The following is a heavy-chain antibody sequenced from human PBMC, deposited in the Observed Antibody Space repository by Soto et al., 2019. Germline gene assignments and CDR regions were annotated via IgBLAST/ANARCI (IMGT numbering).Heavy chain of an antibody. J-gene: IGHJ3*02. CDR2: IYYSGST. CDR3: ARDHGIAARLGAFDI. D-gene: IGHD6-6*01. CDR1: GGSISSGDYY. V-gene: IGHV4-30-4*01. Sequence: QVQLQESGPGLVKPSQTLSLTCTVSGGSISSGDYYWSWIRQPPGKGLEWIGYIYYSGSTYYNPSLKNRFTISVDTSKNQFSLKLSSVTAADTAVYYCARDHGIAARLGAFDIWGQGTMVTVSS.